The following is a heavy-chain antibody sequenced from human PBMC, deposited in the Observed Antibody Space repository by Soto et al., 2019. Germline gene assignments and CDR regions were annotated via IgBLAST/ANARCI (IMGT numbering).Heavy chain of an antibody. CDR1: GFTVSSNY. V-gene: IGHV3-53*01. CDR3: ARDSFGPGWDYYGLDV. Sequence: GGSLRHSCAASGFTVSSNYMSWVRQAPGKGLEWVSVIYSGGSTYYADSVKGRFTISRDNSKNTLYLQMNSLRAEDTAVYYCARDSFGPGWDYYGLDVWGQGTTVTVSS. D-gene: IGHD1-26*01. J-gene: IGHJ6*02. CDR2: IYSGGST.